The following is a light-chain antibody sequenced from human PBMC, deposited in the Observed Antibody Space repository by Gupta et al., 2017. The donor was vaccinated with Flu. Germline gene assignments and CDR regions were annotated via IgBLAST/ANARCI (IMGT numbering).Light chain of an antibody. J-gene: IGLJ3*02. CDR2: RNN. CDR1: SSNIESSY. V-gene: IGLV1-47*01. Sequence: QSVLTQPPSASVAPGPTVTLSCSGSSSNIESSYVSWYQHLPGTAPTLLIYRNNQRPSGVPGRFSGSKSGTSAPLAISGLRSEDEADYYCAAWDKTLSGVVFGGGTKLTVL. CDR3: AAWDKTLSGVV.